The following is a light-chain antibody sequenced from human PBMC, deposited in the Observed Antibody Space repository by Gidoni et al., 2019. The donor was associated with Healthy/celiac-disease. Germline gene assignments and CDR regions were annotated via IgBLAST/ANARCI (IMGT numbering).Light chain of an antibody. Sequence: DIVMTQYPDSLAVSLGERATINCKSSQSVLYSSKNKNYLAWYQQKPGQPPKLLIYWASTRESGVPDRFSCSGSGTDFTLTISSLQAEDVAVYYCQQYYSTPRTFGQXTKVEIK. CDR3: QQYYSTPRT. CDR1: QSVLYSSKNKNY. J-gene: IGKJ1*01. V-gene: IGKV4-1*01. CDR2: WAS.